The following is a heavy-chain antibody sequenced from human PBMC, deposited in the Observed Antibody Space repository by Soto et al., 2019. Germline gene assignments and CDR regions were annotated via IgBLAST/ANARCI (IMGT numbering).Heavy chain of an antibody. D-gene: IGHD1-1*01. Sequence: QVHLVQSGAEVKKPGASVKVSCKGSGYGFTTYGITWVRQAPGQGLEWMAWISAHNGNTNYAQKRQGTVTVTRDTATSTAYMELRSLRSDGTAVYYCARGRYVDYWGQGALVSVSS. J-gene: IGHJ4*02. CDR3: ARGRYVDY. V-gene: IGHV1-18*01. CDR2: ISAHNGNT. CDR1: GYGFTTYG.